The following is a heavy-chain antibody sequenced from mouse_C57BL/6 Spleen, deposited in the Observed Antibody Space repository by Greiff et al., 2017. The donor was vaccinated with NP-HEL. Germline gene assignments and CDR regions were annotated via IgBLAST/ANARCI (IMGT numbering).Heavy chain of an antibody. D-gene: IGHD1-1*01. V-gene: IGHV5-6*02. CDR3: ARRGATVVADWYFDV. CDR2: ISSGGSYT. J-gene: IGHJ1*03. CDR1: GFTFSSYG. Sequence: DVKLVESGGDLVKPGGSLKLSCAASGFTFSSYGMSWVRQTPDKRLEWVATISSGGSYTYYPDSVKGRFTISRDNAKNTLYLQMSSLKSEDTAMYYCARRGATVVADWYFDVWGTGTTVTVSS.